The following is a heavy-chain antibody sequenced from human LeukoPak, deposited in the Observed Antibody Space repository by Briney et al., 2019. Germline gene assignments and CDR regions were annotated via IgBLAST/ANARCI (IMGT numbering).Heavy chain of an antibody. CDR3: AKVQAYSSGKGYFQQ. CDR2: ISGSGGST. V-gene: IGHV3-23*01. D-gene: IGHD6-19*01. CDR1: GFTFSSYA. Sequence: PGGSLRLSCAASGFTFSSYAMSWVRQAPGKGLEWVSAISGSGGSTYYADSVKGRFTISRDNSKNTLYLQMNSLRAEDTAVYYCAKVQAYSSGKGYFQQWGQGTLVTVSS. J-gene: IGHJ1*01.